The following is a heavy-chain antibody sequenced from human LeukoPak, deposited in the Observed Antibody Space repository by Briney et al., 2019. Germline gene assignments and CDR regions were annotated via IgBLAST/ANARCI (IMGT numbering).Heavy chain of an antibody. Sequence: ASVKVSCKASGYTFTSYGISWVRQAPGQGLEWMGWISAYNGNTNYAQKLQGRVTMTTDTSTSTAYMELRSLRSDDTAVYYCARVEASGGYNSPARPNYYYYYMDVWGKGTTVTVSS. J-gene: IGHJ6*03. CDR1: GYTFTSYG. CDR3: ARVEASGGYNSPARPNYYYYYMDV. CDR2: ISAYNGNT. D-gene: IGHD5-24*01. V-gene: IGHV1-18*01.